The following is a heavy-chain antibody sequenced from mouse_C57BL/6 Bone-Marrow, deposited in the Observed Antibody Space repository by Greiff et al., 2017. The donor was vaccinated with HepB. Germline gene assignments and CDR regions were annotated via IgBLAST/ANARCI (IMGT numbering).Heavy chain of an antibody. D-gene: IGHD2-1*01. Sequence: QVQLKQPGAELVKPGASVKLSCKASGYTFTSYWMHWVKQRPGRGLEWIGRIDPNSGGTKYNEKFKSKVTLTVDKPASTAYMQLSSLTSEDAAVYYCATIYYGNFFDYGGQGTTLTVTS. CDR2: IDPNSGGT. J-gene: IGHJ2*01. CDR3: ATIYYGNFFDY. V-gene: IGHV1-72*01. CDR1: GYTFTSYW.